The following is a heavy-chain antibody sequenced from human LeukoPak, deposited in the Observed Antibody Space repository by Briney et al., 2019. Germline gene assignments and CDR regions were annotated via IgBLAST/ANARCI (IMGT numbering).Heavy chain of an antibody. V-gene: IGHV3-33*01. Sequence: GGSLRLSCAASGFTFSSYGMRWVRQAPGKGLEWVAVIWYDGSNKYYADSVKGRFTISRDNSKNTLYLQMNSLRAEDTAVYYCARDGSSWYTTGLRPPSNWFDPWGQGTLVTVSS. CDR1: GFTFSSYG. CDR3: ARDGSSWYTTGLRPPSNWFDP. D-gene: IGHD6-13*01. J-gene: IGHJ5*02. CDR2: IWYDGSNK.